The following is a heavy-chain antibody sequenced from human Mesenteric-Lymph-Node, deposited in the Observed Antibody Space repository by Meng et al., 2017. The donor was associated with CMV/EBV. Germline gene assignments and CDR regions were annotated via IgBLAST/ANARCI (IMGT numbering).Heavy chain of an antibody. CDR1: GFIFSDYG. CDR3: ARMDRGYYFDY. V-gene: IGHV3-30*02. J-gene: IGHJ4*02. D-gene: IGHD2-8*01. Sequence: GESLKISCSSSGFIFSDYGIHWVRQAPGKGLEWVTFIRRDGSDKFYGDSVKGRFTISRDNSKNTLYLQMNSLRPEDTAVYYCARMDRGYYFDYWGQRTLVTVSS. CDR2: IRRDGSDK.